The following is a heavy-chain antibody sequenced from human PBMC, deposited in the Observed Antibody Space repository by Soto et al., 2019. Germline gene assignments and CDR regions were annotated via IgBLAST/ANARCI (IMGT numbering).Heavy chain of an antibody. CDR1: GYTFTSYG. CDR3: ARDEGDTILGDAFDI. D-gene: IGHD3-10*01. Sequence: QVQLVQSGAEVKKPGASVKVSCKASGYTFTSYGISWVRQAPGQGLEWMGWISAYNGNTNYAQKLQGRVTMTTDTSTSTADMELRSLRSDDTAVYYCARDEGDTILGDAFDIWGQGTMVTVSS. CDR2: ISAYNGNT. J-gene: IGHJ3*02. V-gene: IGHV1-18*01.